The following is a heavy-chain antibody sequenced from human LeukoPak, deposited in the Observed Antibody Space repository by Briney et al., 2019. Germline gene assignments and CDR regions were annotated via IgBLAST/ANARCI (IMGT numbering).Heavy chain of an antibody. V-gene: IGHV3-30*02. D-gene: IGHD3-22*01. CDR1: GFSFSSYG. CDR2: IRSDGSNK. J-gene: IGHJ4*02. Sequence: GGSLRLSCAGSGFSFSSYGMHWVRQAPGKGLEWMAFIRSDGSNKYYADSVKGRFTISRDNSKNTLYLQMNSLRAEDTAVYYCARDGSGYYSRFFWYYFDYWGQGTLVTVSS. CDR3: ARDGSGYYSRFFWYYFDY.